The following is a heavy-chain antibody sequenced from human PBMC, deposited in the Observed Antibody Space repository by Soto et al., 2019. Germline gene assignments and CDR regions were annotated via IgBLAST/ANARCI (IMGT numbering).Heavy chain of an antibody. CDR1: GFSFSDYG. V-gene: IGHV3-23*01. D-gene: IGHD2-21*01. J-gene: IGHJ1*01. CDR3: AKRRLKTITPLSDY. Sequence: EIQLLESGGGLARPGGSLRLSCVASGFSFSDYGMSWVRQSPQKTLDWVASISGNKMTTFYPDSVKGRFFISRDNSDNTLHLQRNSLRDDDTAIYYCAKRRLKTITPLSDYWGQGVQVTVSS. CDR2: ISGNKMTT.